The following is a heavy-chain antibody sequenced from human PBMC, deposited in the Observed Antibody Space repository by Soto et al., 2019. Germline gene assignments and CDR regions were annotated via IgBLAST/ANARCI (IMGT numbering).Heavy chain of an antibody. CDR3: VTVIGNSWLDY. D-gene: IGHD4-4*01. V-gene: IGHV6-1*01. Sequence: LRTPAHKRVISGDSVSLDSATLNWNRHSPSRGVEWRGRTYYRSKWNYDYAVFVRSRITIAADTSKNQFSLQLNSVTPEATAVYYCVTVIGNSWLDYWGLGILVTVSS. J-gene: IGHJ4*02. CDR1: GDSVSLDSAT. CDR2: TYYRSKWNY.